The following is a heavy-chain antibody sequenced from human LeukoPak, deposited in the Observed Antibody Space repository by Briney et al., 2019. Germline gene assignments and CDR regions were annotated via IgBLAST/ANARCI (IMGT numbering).Heavy chain of an antibody. J-gene: IGHJ4*02. CDR3: ATYRQVLLPFES. V-gene: IGHV3-21*04. D-gene: IGHD2-8*02. CDR1: GFTVSSYS. CDR2: ISSSSSYI. Sequence: GGSLRLSCAASGFTVSSYSMNWVRQAPGKGLEWVSSISSSSSYIYYADSVKGRFTISRDNSKSTLSLQMNSLRAEDTAIYYCATYRQVLLPFESWGQGTLVTVSS.